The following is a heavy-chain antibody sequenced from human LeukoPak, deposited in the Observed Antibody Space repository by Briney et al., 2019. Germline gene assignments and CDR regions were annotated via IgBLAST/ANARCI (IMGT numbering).Heavy chain of an antibody. Sequence: PSETLSLTCAVYGGSFSGYYWSWIRQPPGKGLEWIGEINHSGSTNYNPSLKSRVTISVDTSKNQFSLKLSSVTAADTAVYYCARGYDFWRSFIGMDVWGQGTTVTVSS. J-gene: IGHJ6*02. CDR2: INHSGST. CDR1: GGSFSGYY. CDR3: ARGYDFWRSFIGMDV. V-gene: IGHV4-34*01. D-gene: IGHD3-3*01.